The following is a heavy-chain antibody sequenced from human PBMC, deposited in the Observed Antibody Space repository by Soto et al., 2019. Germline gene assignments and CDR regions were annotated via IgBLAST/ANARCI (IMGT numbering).Heavy chain of an antibody. D-gene: IGHD3-10*01. V-gene: IGHV1-46*01. J-gene: IGHJ4*02. CDR2: INPSGGST. CDR1: GYPFTSYY. Sequence: XSVKVSCNASGYPFTSYYMHWVRRAPGQGLEWMGIINPSGGSTTYAQKFQGRVTMTSDTSTSTVYMGLSSLRSEDTAVYYCENSGGYYGYYFDYWGQGTLVTVSS. CDR3: ENSGGYYGYYFDY.